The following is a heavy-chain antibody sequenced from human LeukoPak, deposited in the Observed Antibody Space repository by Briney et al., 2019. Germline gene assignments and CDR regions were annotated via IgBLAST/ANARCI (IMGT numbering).Heavy chain of an antibody. J-gene: IGHJ4*02. D-gene: IGHD3-10*01. CDR1: GGSISSSSYY. CDR2: INHSGST. Sequence: SETLSLTCTVSGGSISSSSYYWGWIRQPPGKGLEWIGEINHSGSTNYNPSLKSRVTISVDTSKNQFSLKLSSVTAADTAVYYCARGVMANITYYPDYWGQGTLVTVSS. V-gene: IGHV4-39*07. CDR3: ARGVMANITYYPDY.